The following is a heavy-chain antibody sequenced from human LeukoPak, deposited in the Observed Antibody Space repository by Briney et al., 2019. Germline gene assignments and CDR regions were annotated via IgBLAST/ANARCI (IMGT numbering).Heavy chain of an antibody. Sequence: GGSLRLSCAASGFTFSSYDMHWVRQATGKGLEWVSAIGTAGDTYYPGSVKGRFTISRENAKNSLYLQMNSLRAGDTAVYYCAREPRWFGDLYGTDVWGQGTTVTVSS. CDR2: IGTAGDT. CDR1: GFTFSSYD. J-gene: IGHJ6*02. V-gene: IGHV3-13*04. CDR3: AREPRWFGDLYGTDV. D-gene: IGHD3-10*01.